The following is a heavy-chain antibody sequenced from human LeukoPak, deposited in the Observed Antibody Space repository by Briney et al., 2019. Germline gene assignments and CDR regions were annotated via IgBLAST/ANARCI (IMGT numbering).Heavy chain of an antibody. CDR3: AMIKEG. V-gene: IGHV3-74*01. D-gene: IGHD3-22*01. Sequence: PGGSLRLSCAASGFTFSNNWMHWVRQAPGKGLVWVSRINSDGRTTTYADSVKGRFTISRDNPKNTLYLQMNILRAEDTAVYYCAMIKEGWGQGTLVTVSS. CDR1: GFTFSNNW. J-gene: IGHJ4*02. CDR2: INSDGRTT.